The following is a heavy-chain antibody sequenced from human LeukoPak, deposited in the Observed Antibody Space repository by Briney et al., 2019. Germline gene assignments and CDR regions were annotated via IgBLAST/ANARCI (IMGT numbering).Heavy chain of an antibody. Sequence: SETLSLTCAVYGGSFSGYYWSWIRQPPGKGLEWIGEINHSGSTNYNPSLKSRVTISVDTSKNQFSLKLSPVTAADTAVYYCARGDSGDGSGSYYSFDYWGQGTLVTVSS. CDR2: INHSGST. CDR1: GGSFSGYY. J-gene: IGHJ4*02. V-gene: IGHV4-34*01. D-gene: IGHD3-10*01. CDR3: ARGDSGDGSGSYYSFDY.